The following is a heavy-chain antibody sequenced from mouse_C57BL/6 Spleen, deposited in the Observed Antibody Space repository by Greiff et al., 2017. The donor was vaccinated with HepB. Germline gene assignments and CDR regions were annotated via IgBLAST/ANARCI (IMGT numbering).Heavy chain of an antibody. CDR2: IDPSDSET. V-gene: IGHV1-52*01. J-gene: IGHJ2*01. CDR1: GYTFTSYW. Sequence: QVQLQQPGAELVRPGSSVKLFCKASGYTFTSYWMHWVKQRPIQGLEWIGNIDPSDSETHYNQKFKDKATLTVDKSSSTAYMQLSSLTSEDSAVYYCARDYGSPLYFDYWGQGTTLTVSS. CDR3: ARDYGSPLYFDY. D-gene: IGHD1-1*01.